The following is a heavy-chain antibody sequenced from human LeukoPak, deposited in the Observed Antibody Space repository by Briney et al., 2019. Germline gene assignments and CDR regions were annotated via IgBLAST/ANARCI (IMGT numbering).Heavy chain of an antibody. D-gene: IGHD2-2*03. CDR1: GFTFSDYG. Sequence: PGRSLRLSCAASGFTFSDYGIHWVRQAPGKGLEWVAVLSPHGNYEYYADSVQGRFTISRDDSKNTVYLQMNSLRDEETAVYYCARDWIDRSLDYWGQGTLVTVSS. CDR2: LSPHGNYE. CDR3: ARDWIDRSLDY. J-gene: IGHJ4*02. V-gene: IGHV3-33*01.